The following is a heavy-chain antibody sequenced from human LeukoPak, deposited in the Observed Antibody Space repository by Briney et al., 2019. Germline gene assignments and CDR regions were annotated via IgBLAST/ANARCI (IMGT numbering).Heavy chain of an antibody. D-gene: IGHD3-3*01. CDR1: GFTFSSYG. CDR3: AKDGYDFWSGYYDYYYYYGMDV. J-gene: IGHJ6*02. V-gene: IGHV3-33*06. Sequence: GKSLRLSCAASGFTFSSYGMHWVSQAPGKGLEWVAVIWYDGSNDYYADSVKGRFTISRDNSKNTLYLQMNSLRAEDTAVYYCAKDGYDFWSGYYDYYYYYGMDVWGQGTTVTVSS. CDR2: IWYDGSND.